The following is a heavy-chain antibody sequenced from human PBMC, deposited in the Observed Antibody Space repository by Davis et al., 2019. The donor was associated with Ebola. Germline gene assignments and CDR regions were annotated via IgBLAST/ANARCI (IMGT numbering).Heavy chain of an antibody. V-gene: IGHV3-74*01. D-gene: IGHD3-9*01. CDR2: INSDGSST. J-gene: IGHJ6*02. CDR3: AKRGETYDVLTGYYYYYGMDV. Sequence: HTGGSLRLSCVASGFTLSSHWMHWVRQAPGKGLVWVSRINSDGSSTTYADSVKGRFTISRDNAKNTLYLQMNSLRAEDTAVYYCAKRGETYDVLTGYYYYYGMDVWGQGTTVTVSS. CDR1: GFTLSSHW.